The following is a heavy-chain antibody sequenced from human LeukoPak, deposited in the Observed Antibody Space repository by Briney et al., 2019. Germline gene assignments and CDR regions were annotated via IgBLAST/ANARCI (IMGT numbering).Heavy chain of an antibody. Sequence: PGGSLRLSCAASGFTVSGNYISWVRQAPGKGLEWMGIIYPGDSDTRYSPSFQGQVTISADKSISTAYLQWSSLKASDTAMYYCARRRVKIAYCGGDCYSDAFDIWGQGTMVTVSS. CDR1: GFTVSGNY. CDR2: IYPGDSDT. D-gene: IGHD2-21*02. CDR3: ARRRVKIAYCGGDCYSDAFDI. V-gene: IGHV5-51*01. J-gene: IGHJ3*02.